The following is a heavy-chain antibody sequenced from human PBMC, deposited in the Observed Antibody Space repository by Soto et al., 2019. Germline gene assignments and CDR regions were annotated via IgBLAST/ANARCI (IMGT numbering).Heavy chain of an antibody. D-gene: IGHD6-19*01. V-gene: IGHV4-39*01. J-gene: IGHJ6*03. CDR2: IYYSGRT. CDR1: GGSISSSSYY. Sequence: QLQLQESGPGLVKPSETLSLTCTVSGGSISSSSYYWGWIRQPPGKGLEWIGSIYYSGRTYYNPSLKSRVTISVDTSKNQFALKLSSVTAADTAVYYCARVAGSYYYYYMDVWGKGTTVTVSS. CDR3: ARVAGSYYYYYMDV.